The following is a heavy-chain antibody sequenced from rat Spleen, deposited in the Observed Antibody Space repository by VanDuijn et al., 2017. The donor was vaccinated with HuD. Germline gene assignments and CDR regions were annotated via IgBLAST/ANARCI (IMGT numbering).Heavy chain of an antibody. V-gene: IGHV5-19*01. CDR2: ISPSGGST. D-gene: IGHD1-3*01. J-gene: IGHJ2*01. CDR1: GFTFSNYG. Sequence: EVQLVESGGGLVQPGRSLKLSCAASGFTFSNYGMHWIRQAPTKGLEWVASISPSGGSTYYRDSVKGRFTISRDNAKSTLYLQMDSLRSEDTATYYCATGRGITTVASYFDYWGQGVMVTVSS. CDR3: ATGRGITTVASYFDY.